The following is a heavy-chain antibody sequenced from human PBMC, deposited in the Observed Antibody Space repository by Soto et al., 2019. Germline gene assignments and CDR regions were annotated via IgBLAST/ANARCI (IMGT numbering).Heavy chain of an antibody. Sequence: QMHLQQSGPGLVKPSETLSLTCTVAGSSMSSSAYYWGWIRQPPGKRLEWIGSVYYTGITDYKSSLESRVSISADTSKNQFSLRLTSLSAADTAIYFCARQGRPGYCTGGNCYPTFDIWGPGTMVTVSS. J-gene: IGHJ3*02. V-gene: IGHV4-39*01. D-gene: IGHD2-15*01. CDR1: GSSMSSSAYY. CDR3: ARQGRPGYCTGGNCYPTFDI. CDR2: VYYTGIT.